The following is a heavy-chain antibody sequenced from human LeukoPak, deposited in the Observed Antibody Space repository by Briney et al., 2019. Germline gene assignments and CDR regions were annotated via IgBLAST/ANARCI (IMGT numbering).Heavy chain of an antibody. Sequence: SQTLSLTCAISGDSVSSNSVAWNWLRQSPSRGLEWLGRIYYKSMWFYDYSVSVRSRLTINPDTSKNQFSLHLDSVTPDDTAVYYCARDRLRAYDYWGQGTLVTVSS. D-gene: IGHD6-6*01. CDR2: IYYKSMWFY. V-gene: IGHV6-1*01. CDR3: ARDRLRAYDY. J-gene: IGHJ4*02. CDR1: GDSVSSNSVA.